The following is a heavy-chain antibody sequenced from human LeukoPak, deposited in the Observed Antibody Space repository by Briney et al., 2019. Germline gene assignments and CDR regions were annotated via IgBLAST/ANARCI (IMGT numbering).Heavy chain of an antibody. CDR1: GFTFSSYG. V-gene: IGHV3-30*02. CDR3: AKDGYYGSGSYAHYYMDV. D-gene: IGHD3-10*01. CDR2: IRYDGSNK. J-gene: IGHJ6*03. Sequence: GGSLRLSCAASGFTFSSYGMHWVRQAPGKGLEWVAFIRYDGSNKYYADSVKGRFTISRDNSKNTLYLQMNSLRAEDTAVYYCAKDGYYGSGSYAHYYMDVWGKGTTVTISS.